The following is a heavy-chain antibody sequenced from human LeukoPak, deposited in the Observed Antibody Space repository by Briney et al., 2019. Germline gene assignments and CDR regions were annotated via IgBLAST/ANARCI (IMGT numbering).Heavy chain of an antibody. V-gene: IGHV4-39*01. CDR2: IHYSATT. D-gene: IGHD1-26*01. J-gene: IGHJ4*02. Sequence: SETLSLTCSVSGGSISSGSYYWGWIRQPPGKGLEWIGNIHYSATTYYNPSLKSRVTTSVDTSKNQFSLKLSSVTSADTAVYYCASLYSGSYDTGSFDYFNYWGQGTLVTVSS. CDR3: ASLYSGSYDTGSFDYFNY. CDR1: GGSISSGSYY.